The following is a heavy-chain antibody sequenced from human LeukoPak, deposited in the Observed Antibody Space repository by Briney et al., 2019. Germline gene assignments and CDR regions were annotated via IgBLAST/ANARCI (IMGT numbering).Heavy chain of an antibody. CDR3: ARNGINSYDSTVQNF. J-gene: IGHJ4*02. V-gene: IGHV4-4*02. D-gene: IGHD3-22*01. Sequence: SSGTLSLTCVVSGGSISTRNNWWTWVRQPPGKGLEWIGEIYHSGSTNYNPSLKSRVTISLDKSKNQSSLKLSSVTAADTAVYYCARNGINSYDSTVQNFWGQGTLVTVSS. CDR2: IYHSGST. CDR1: GGSISTRNNW.